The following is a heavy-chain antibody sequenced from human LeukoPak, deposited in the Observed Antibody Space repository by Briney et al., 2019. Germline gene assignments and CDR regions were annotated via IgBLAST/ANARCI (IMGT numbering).Heavy chain of an antibody. CDR1: GYTFTSYY. Sequence: GASVKVSCKASGYTFTSYYMHWVRQAPGQGLEWMGIINPSGGSTSYAQKFQGRVTMTRDMSTSTVYMELSSLRSEDTAVYYCARVPNYCTNGVCCDYWGQGTLVTVSS. CDR3: ARVPNYCTNGVCCDY. D-gene: IGHD2-8*01. CDR2: INPSGGST. V-gene: IGHV1-46*01. J-gene: IGHJ4*02.